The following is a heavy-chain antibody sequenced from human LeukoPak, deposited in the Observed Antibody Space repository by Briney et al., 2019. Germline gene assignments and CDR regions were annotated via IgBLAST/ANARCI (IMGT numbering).Heavy chain of an antibody. D-gene: IGHD6-19*01. V-gene: IGHV3-11*01. CDR1: GFTFSDYY. J-gene: IGHJ4*02. CDR3: TKDQGIAVTGVSDY. Sequence: GGSLRLSCAASGFTFSDYYMSWIRQAPGKGLEWVSYISRGGSSTYYADSVKGRFTISRDNAKNSLYLQMNSLRPEDTAVYYCTKDQGIAVTGVSDYWGQGTLVTVSS. CDR2: ISRGGSST.